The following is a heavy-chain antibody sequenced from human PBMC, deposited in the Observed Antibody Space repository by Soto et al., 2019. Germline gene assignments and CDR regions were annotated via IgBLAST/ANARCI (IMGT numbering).Heavy chain of an antibody. Sequence: PSETLSLTCAVYGGSFSGYYWSWIRQPPGKGLEWIGEINHSGSTNYNPSLKSRVTISVDTSKNQFSLKLSSVTAADTAVYYCPIFGVVLPNYYYYMDVWGKGTTVTVSS. CDR3: PIFGVVLPNYYYYMDV. CDR1: GGSFSGYY. V-gene: IGHV4-34*01. CDR2: INHSGST. D-gene: IGHD3-3*01. J-gene: IGHJ6*03.